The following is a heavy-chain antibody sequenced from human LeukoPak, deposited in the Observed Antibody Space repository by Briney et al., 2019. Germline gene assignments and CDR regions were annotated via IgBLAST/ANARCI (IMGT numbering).Heavy chain of an antibody. J-gene: IGHJ5*02. Sequence: SVKVSCKASGGTFSSYAISWVRQAPGQGLEWMGGIIPVFGTANYAQKFQGRVTITTDESTSTAYMELSSLRSEDTAVYYCARLNKGSSSWYWGYNWFDPWGQGTLVTVSS. CDR2: IIPVFGTA. CDR1: GGTFSSYA. CDR3: ARLNKGSSSWYWGYNWFDP. D-gene: IGHD6-13*01. V-gene: IGHV1-69*05.